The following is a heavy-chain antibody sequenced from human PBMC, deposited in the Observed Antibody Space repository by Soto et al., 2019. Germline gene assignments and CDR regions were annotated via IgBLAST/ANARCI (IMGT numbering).Heavy chain of an antibody. J-gene: IGHJ4*02. D-gene: IGHD2-15*01. V-gene: IGHV4-59*01. CDR2: VYSNGTT. CDR3: ARTPLI. Sequence: SVTLSLTCTASGGCIRSYYWSWIRRPPGKGLEWIGFVYSNGTTSYSRSLRSRVTMSVDTSTNQFSLNLKSVTAADSAVYYCARTPLIWGQGILVTVSS. CDR1: GGCIRSYY.